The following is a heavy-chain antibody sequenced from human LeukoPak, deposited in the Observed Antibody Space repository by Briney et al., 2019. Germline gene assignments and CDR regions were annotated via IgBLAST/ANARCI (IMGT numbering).Heavy chain of an antibody. Sequence: GGSLRLSCAASGFTFSSSAMSWVRQAPGKGLGWVSAISNNGGYTYYADSVQGPFTISRDNSKSTLCLQMNSLRAEDTAVYYCAKSSSSWFDYWGQGTLVTVSS. V-gene: IGHV3-23*01. J-gene: IGHJ4*02. D-gene: IGHD6-13*01. CDR1: GFTFSSSA. CDR2: ISNNGGYT. CDR3: AKSSSSWFDY.